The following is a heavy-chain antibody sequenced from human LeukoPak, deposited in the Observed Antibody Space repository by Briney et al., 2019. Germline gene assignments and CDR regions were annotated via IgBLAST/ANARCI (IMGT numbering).Heavy chain of an antibody. D-gene: IGHD3-10*01. CDR1: GGSISSYY. Sequence: SETLSLTCTVSGGSISSYYWSWIRQPPGKGLEWIGYIYYSGSTNYNPSLKSRVTISVDTSKNQFSLKLSSVTAADTAVYYCARSELLWFGESPNWFDPWGKGTLVTVSS. CDR2: IYYSGST. J-gene: IGHJ5*02. CDR3: ARSELLWFGESPNWFDP. V-gene: IGHV4-59*08.